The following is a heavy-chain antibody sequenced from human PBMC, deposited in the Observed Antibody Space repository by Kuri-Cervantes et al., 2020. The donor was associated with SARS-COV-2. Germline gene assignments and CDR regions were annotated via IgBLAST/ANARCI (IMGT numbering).Heavy chain of an antibody. Sequence: ASVKVSCKASGYTFTGYYMHWVRQAPGQGLEWMGWINPNSGGTNYAQKFQGWVTMTRDTSISTAYMELSRLRSDDTAVYYCARDQDPIRFLAGYDYWGQGTLVTVSS. J-gene: IGHJ4*02. CDR2: INPNSGGT. CDR1: GYTFTGYY. V-gene: IGHV1-2*04. CDR3: ARDQDPIRFLAGYDY. D-gene: IGHD3-3*01.